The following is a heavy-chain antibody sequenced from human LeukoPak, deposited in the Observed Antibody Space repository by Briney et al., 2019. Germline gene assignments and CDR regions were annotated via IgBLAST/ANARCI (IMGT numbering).Heavy chain of an antibody. CDR2: ISSSSSTI. D-gene: IGHD1-26*01. J-gene: IGHJ4*02. V-gene: IGHV3-11*04. CDR3: ARVWLGAEDY. CDR1: GFSVSVNY. Sequence: GGSLRLSCAASGFSVSVNYMSWVRQAPGKGLEWVSYISSSSSTIYYADSVKGRFTISRDNAKNSLYLQMNSLRAEDTAVYYCARVWLGAEDYWGQGTLVTVSS.